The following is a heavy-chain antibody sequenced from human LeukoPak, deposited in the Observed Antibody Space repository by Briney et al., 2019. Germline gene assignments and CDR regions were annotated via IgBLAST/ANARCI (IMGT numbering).Heavy chain of an antibody. CDR2: ISSSSSYI. J-gene: IGHJ4*02. V-gene: IGHV3-21*01. CDR1: GFTFSSYG. D-gene: IGHD3-22*01. Sequence: PGGSLRLSCAASGFTFSSYGMHWVRQAPGKGLEWVSSISSSSSYIYYADSVKGRFTISRDNSKNTLYLQMNSLRAEDTAVYYCAKDVGYDSSGYYFDYWGQGTLVTVSS. CDR3: AKDVGYDSSGYYFDY.